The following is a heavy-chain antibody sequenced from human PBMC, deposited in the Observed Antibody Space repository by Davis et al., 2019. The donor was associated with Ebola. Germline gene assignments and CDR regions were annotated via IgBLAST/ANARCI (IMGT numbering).Heavy chain of an antibody. CDR2: IGTAGDT. J-gene: IGHJ4*02. D-gene: IGHD6-19*01. CDR1: GFTLRSYD. V-gene: IGHV3-13*01. Sequence: GESLKISCAASGFTLRSYDMHWVRQAPGQGLEWVSAIGTAGDTYYPASVRGRFNISRENAKNSLYLQMNSLRAEDTAVYYCARVRWLVPEYWGQGILVTVTS. CDR3: ARVRWLVPEY.